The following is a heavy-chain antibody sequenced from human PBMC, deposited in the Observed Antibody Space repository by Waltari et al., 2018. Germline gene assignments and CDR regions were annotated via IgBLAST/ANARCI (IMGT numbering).Heavy chain of an antibody. CDR2: IIPIFGTA. J-gene: IGHJ6*02. V-gene: IGHV1-69*08. CDR3: ARDGNYGSGSYYSGGYYYYGMDV. CDR1: GCTFSSYA. Sequence: QVQLVQTGAEVKKPGSSVKVSCEASGCTFSSYAISWVRQAPGQGREWMGRIIPIFGTANYAQKIQGRVTITADKSTSTAYMELSSLRSEDTAVYYCARDGNYGSGSYYSGGYYYYGMDVWGQGTTVTVSS. D-gene: IGHD3-10*01.